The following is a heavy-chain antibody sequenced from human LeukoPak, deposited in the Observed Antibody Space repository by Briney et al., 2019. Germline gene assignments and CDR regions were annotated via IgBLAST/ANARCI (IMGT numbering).Heavy chain of an antibody. D-gene: IGHD3-16*01. V-gene: IGHV3-30*02. CDR1: GFTFSSYG. Sequence: GGSLRLSCAASGFTFSSYGMHWVRQAPGKGLEWVAFIRYDGSNKYYADSVKGRFTISRDNSKNTLYLQMNSLRAEDTAVYYCAKTYVWGSYAFDIWGQGTVVTVSS. J-gene: IGHJ3*02. CDR3: AKTYVWGSYAFDI. CDR2: IRYDGSNK.